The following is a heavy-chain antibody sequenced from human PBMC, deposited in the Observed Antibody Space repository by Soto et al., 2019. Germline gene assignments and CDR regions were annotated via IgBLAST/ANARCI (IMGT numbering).Heavy chain of an antibody. CDR3: ARDHLILPAHDFFYGSDV. CDR2: IPQDGVDG. CDR1: GFVFSMYS. V-gene: IGHV3-7*03. D-gene: IGHD2-21*02. Sequence: EVKLVQSGGGLAQPGDSLRLSCEVSGFVFSMYSMSWVRQTPGKGLEWVAKIPQDGVDGHYADSVKGRFTISRDNDKKSLYLQMNNLRAEDTAVYYCARDHLILPAHDFFYGSDVWGRGATVTVSS. J-gene: IGHJ6*02.